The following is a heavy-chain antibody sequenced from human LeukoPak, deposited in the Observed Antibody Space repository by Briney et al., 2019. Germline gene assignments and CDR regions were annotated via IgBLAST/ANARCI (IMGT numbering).Heavy chain of an antibody. D-gene: IGHD4-23*01. CDR2: ISYDGSDT. CDR3: ARGGVSVGGNFDY. Sequence: SGGSLRLSCAASRYIFSTYAMHWVRQAPGKGLEWVAVISYDGSDTYYADSVKGRFTISRDNSKNTLYLQMNSLRAEDTAVYYCARGGVSVGGNFDYWGQGTLVTVSS. J-gene: IGHJ4*02. CDR1: RYIFSTYA. V-gene: IGHV3-30*04.